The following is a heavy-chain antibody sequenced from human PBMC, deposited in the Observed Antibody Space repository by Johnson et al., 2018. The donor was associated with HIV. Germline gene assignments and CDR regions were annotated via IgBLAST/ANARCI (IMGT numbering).Heavy chain of an antibody. CDR2: ISFDGSNK. CDR1: GITFSSYG. Sequence: VQLVESGGGVVQPGRSLRLSCEASGITFSSYGMNWVRQAPGKGLEWVAVISFDGSNKYFADSVKGRFTISRDNSKNTLYLQINSLRAEDTAVYYCARLRGAFDIWGQGTMVTVSS. J-gene: IGHJ3*02. V-gene: IGHV3-30*19. CDR3: ARLRGAFDI.